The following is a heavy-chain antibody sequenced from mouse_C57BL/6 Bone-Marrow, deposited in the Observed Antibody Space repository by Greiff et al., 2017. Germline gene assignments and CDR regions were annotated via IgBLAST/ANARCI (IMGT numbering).Heavy chain of an antibody. CDR1: GYTFTDYY. V-gene: IGHV1-19*01. Sequence: EVQLQQSGPVLVKPGASVKMSCKASGYTFTDYYMNWVKQSHGKSLEWIGVINPYNGGTSYNQKFKGKATLTVDKSSSTAYMEPNSLTSEDSAVYYCARGIYYGNHGGFAYWGQGTLVTVSA. J-gene: IGHJ3*01. D-gene: IGHD2-1*01. CDR2: INPYNGGT. CDR3: ARGIYYGNHGGFAY.